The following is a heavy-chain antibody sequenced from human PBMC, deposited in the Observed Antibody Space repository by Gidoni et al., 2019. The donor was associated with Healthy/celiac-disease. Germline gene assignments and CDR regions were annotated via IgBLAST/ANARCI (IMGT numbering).Heavy chain of an antibody. CDR3: ARGGLLQSFDY. Sequence: QVQLVQSGAEVKKPGSSVKVSCQAYGGPFSSYAISWVRQAPGQGLEWMGGIIPICGTANYAQKFQGRDTITADESTSTAYMELSSLRSDDTAVYYCARGGLLQSFDYWGQGTLVTVSS. CDR2: IIPICGTA. CDR1: GGPFSSYA. V-gene: IGHV1-69*01. D-gene: IGHD4-4*01. J-gene: IGHJ4*02.